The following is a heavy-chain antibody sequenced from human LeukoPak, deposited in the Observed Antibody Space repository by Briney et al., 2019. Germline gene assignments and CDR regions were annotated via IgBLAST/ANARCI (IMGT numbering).Heavy chain of an antibody. CDR1: GYSISSGCY. CDR3: ARDYYDSSGYDY. CDR2: IYHSGST. V-gene: IGHV4-38-2*02. J-gene: IGHJ4*02. D-gene: IGHD3-22*01. Sequence: SETLSLTCTVSGYSISSGCYWGWIRQPPGKGLEWIGSIYHSGSTYYNPSLKSRVTISVDASKNQFSLKLSSVTAADTAVYYCARDYYDSSGYDYWGQGTLVTVSS.